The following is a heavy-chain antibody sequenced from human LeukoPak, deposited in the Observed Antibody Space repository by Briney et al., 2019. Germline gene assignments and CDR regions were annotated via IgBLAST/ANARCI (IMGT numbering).Heavy chain of an antibody. J-gene: IGHJ4*02. Sequence: PTASVRVSCKASGYTFTSYAMNWVRQAPGQGLEWMGWINTNTGNPTYAQGYTGRFVFSLDTSVSTAYLQISSLKAEDTAVYYCARQAGYSSSCWFRGDCYSLFDYWGQGTLVTVSS. CDR3: ARQAGYSSSCWFRGDCYSLFDY. CDR1: GYTFTSYA. V-gene: IGHV7-4-1*02. CDR2: INTNTGNP. D-gene: IGHD2-21*02.